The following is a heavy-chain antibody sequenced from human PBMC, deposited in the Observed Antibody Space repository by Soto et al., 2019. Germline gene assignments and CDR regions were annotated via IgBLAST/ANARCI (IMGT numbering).Heavy chain of an antibody. Sequence: SETLSLTCGVSGGSISSSYWWNWVRQPPGKGLEWIGKIYHSGSTNYNPSLKNRVTISVDKSNNQFSLRLSSVTAADTAVYFCVTSLNYDFWRDGGRHYYFDYWGQGTQVTVSS. J-gene: IGHJ4*02. CDR1: GGSISSSYW. D-gene: IGHD3-3*01. CDR3: VTSLNYDFWRDGGRHYYFDY. V-gene: IGHV4-4*02. CDR2: IYHSGST.